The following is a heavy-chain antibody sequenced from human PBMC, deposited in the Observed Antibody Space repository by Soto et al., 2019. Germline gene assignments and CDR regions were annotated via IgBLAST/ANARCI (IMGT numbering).Heavy chain of an antibody. D-gene: IGHD5-18*01. Sequence: KTSETLSLTCTLSGGSISSKYWSWIRQPPGKGLEWIGYIDYSGTTNYNPSLKSRVTISIDTSNNQFSLKLTSVTAADTAVYYCASNGYSYGRDYYYFPMDVWGQGTTVTVSS. CDR2: IDYSGTT. CDR1: GGSISSKY. CDR3: ASNGYSYGRDYYYFPMDV. V-gene: IGHV4-59*01. J-gene: IGHJ6*02.